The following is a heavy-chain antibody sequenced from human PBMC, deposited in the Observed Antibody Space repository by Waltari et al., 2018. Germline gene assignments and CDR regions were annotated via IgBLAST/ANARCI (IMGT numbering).Heavy chain of an antibody. J-gene: IGHJ4*02. V-gene: IGHV3-74*01. CDR2: ISPDGRRT. D-gene: IGHD1-26*01. CDR1: GLPVHNNW. Sequence: EVQLVESGGDLVQPGGSLRLSCAASGLPVHNNWIHWVRQAPGKGLVWVSRISPDGRRTTYADSVQGRFSISRDNAKNTVYLQMNSLRNDDTAMYYCARGGWEVPDDWGQGTLVIVSS. CDR3: ARGGWEVPDD.